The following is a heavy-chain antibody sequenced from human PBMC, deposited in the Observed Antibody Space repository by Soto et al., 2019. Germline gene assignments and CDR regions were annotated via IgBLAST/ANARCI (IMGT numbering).Heavy chain of an antibody. CDR2: VSYDGSKQ. CDR3: SRDRVYYYDNSGYYNFDY. CDR1: GFTFSNYA. V-gene: IGHV3-30-3*01. J-gene: IGHJ4*02. D-gene: IGHD3-22*01. Sequence: QVQLVESGGGVVQPGRSLRVSCAASGFTFSNYAMHWVRQAPGKGLEWVAVVSYDGSKQFYADSVEGRFTISRDSSKSTLYLHMENLSDEDTAVYYCSRDRVYYYDNSGYYNFDYWGQGNLVTVSS.